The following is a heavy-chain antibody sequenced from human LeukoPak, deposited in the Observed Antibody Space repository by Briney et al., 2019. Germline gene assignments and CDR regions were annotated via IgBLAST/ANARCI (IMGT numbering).Heavy chain of an antibody. CDR1: DFNFNNYA. D-gene: IGHD3-3*02. V-gene: IGHV3-23*01. Sequence: GGSLRLSCAASDFNFNNYAMSWVRQAPGKGLEWVAAISATDAATWYADSVAGRFTISRDNSKNSLYLQINSLRVEDTAVYYCARDAHFPDAVLDIWGQGTMVTVSS. CDR3: ARDAHFPDAVLDI. CDR2: ISATDAAT. J-gene: IGHJ3*02.